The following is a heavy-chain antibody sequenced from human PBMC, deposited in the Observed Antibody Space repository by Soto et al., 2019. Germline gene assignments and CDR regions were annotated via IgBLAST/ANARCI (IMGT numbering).Heavy chain of an antibody. V-gene: IGHV1-46*01. D-gene: IGHD1-26*01. CDR2: IDPSGGST. Sequence: GAPVKVSCKASGYTFTSYYMHCVRQAPGQGLEWMGIIDPSGGSTSYAQKFQGRVTMTRDTSTSTVYMELSSLRSEDTAVYYCARDLIVGATTPWFDYYYYGMDVWGQGTTVTVSS. CDR1: GYTFTSYY. CDR3: ARDLIVGATTPWFDYYYYGMDV. J-gene: IGHJ6*02.